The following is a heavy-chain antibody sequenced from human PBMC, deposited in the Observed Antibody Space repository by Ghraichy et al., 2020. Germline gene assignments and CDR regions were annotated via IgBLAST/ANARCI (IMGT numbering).Heavy chain of an antibody. D-gene: IGHD1-26*01. CDR3: AKDISWELSYFDY. V-gene: IGHV3-9*01. J-gene: IGHJ4*02. CDR1: GFTFDDYA. CDR2: ISWNSGII. Sequence: LSLTCAASGFTFDDYAMHWVRQAPGKGLEWVSGISWNSGIIGYADSVKGRFTISRDNAKNSLYLQMNSLRAEDTALYYCAKDISWELSYFDYWGQGTLVTVSS.